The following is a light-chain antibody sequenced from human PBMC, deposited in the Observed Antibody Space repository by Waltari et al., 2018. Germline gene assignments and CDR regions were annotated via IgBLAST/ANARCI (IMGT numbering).Light chain of an antibody. CDR3: DSYTSSVTRI. CDR1: SSAGGGDTY. V-gene: IGLV2-14*03. Sequence: SALSQPASVSASPGQSTTLSRTATSSAGGGDTYVPWFQQYPGKAPKLLIYDVTNRFAGVSNRFSGSKSGNTASLTISGLQAEDEADYYCDSYTSSVTRIFGTGTKVTVL. CDR2: DVT. J-gene: IGLJ1*01.